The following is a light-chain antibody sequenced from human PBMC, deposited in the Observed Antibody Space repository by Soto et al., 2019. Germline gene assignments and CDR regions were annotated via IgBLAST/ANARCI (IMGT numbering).Light chain of an antibody. CDR3: QQSYSTPRT. V-gene: IGKV1-39*01. CDR2: AAS. Sequence: DIQMTQSPFSLSASVGDRVTITCRPSQSISSYLNWYQQKPGKAPKLLIYAASSLQSGVPSRFSGSGSGTDFTLTISSLQPEDFATYYCQQSYSTPRTFGQGTKVDIK. J-gene: IGKJ1*01. CDR1: QSISSY.